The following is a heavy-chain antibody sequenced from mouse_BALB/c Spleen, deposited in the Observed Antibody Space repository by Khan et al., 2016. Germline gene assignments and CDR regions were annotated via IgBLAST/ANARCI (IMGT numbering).Heavy chain of an antibody. Sequence: VQLKQSGAELVKPGASVKLSCTASGFNIKDTYIHWVKLRPEEGLEWIGMIDPAKANTNYDPTFQSKATITADTSSNTAYLQLSSLTSEDTAVFYCSKDYGYCYWAMDHWGQGTSGTVSS. D-gene: IGHD2-2*01. CDR2: IDPAKANT. V-gene: IGHV14-3*02. CDR3: SKDYGYCYWAMDH. J-gene: IGHJ4*01. CDR1: GFNIKDTY.